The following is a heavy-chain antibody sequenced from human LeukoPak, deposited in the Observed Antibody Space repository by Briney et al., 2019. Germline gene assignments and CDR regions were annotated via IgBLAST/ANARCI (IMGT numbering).Heavy chain of an antibody. J-gene: IGHJ4*02. Sequence: KPSETLSLTCTVSGGSISSYYWSWIRQPAGKGLEWIGRIYTSGSTNYNPSLKSRVTMSVDTSKNQFSLKLSSVTAADTAVYYCASVAVAGSEGHQFDYWGQGTLVTVSS. CDR1: GGSISSYY. D-gene: IGHD6-19*01. V-gene: IGHV4-4*07. CDR3: ASVAVAGSEGHQFDY. CDR2: IYTSGST.